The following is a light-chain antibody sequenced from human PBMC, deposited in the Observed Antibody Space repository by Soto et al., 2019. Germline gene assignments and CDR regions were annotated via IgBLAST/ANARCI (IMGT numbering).Light chain of an antibody. J-gene: IGKJ1*01. V-gene: IGKV1-39*01. CDR2: AAS. CDR1: DKMSRY. Sequence: DIQLLQSPSSLSASVGDIVTITCRANDKMSRYLNWYQQKPGKAPKLLIYAASNLQSGVPSRFSGSGSGADFILTISSLQPEDSATYYCQQSYSTPRTFGQGNKVEVK. CDR3: QQSYSTPRT.